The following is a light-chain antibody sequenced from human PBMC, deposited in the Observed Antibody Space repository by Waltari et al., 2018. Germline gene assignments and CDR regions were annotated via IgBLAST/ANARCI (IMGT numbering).Light chain of an antibody. V-gene: IGLV1-51*02. CDR2: EDE. J-gene: IGLJ2*01. CDR1: DSNIGTNF. CDR3: GTWDTSLSPHVI. Sequence: QSLLTQPPSVSAAPGQKVTISCSGSDSNIGTNFVSWYQQVPGSAPKLLIFEDEKRPSGFPALFSGSKSPTSATLAITGLQPGDEADFYCGTWDTSLSPHVIFGGGTRLTVL.